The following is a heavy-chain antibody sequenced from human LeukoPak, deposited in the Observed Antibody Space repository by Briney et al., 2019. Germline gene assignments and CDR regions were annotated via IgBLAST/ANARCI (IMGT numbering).Heavy chain of an antibody. CDR3: AKANEGFQQNFDY. V-gene: IGHV3-23*01. D-gene: IGHD2/OR15-2a*01. CDR2: ISGSGGTT. J-gene: IGHJ4*02. CDR1: GFTFSSYG. Sequence: GGSLRLSCAASGFTFSSYGMSWVRQAPGKGLEWVSTISGSGGTTYYVDSVKGRFTISRDNSRKTLYLQMNSLRAEDTAVYHCAKANEGFQQNFDYWGQGILVTVSS.